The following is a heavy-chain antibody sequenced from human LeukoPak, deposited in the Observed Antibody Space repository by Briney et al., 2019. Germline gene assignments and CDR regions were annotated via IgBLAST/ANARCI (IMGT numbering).Heavy chain of an antibody. V-gene: IGHV4-4*07. D-gene: IGHD4-17*01. CDR2: VHFSGTT. CDR1: GGSISGFY. J-gene: IGHJ4*02. Sequence: SETLSLTCTVSGGSISGFYWSRIRQPAGKGLEWIGRVHFSGTTNYNPSLESRVTISVDTSKNQFSLKLSSVTAADTAVYFCAGYHAYGVTTPPLGYWGQGTLVTVSS. CDR3: AGYHAYGVTTPPLGY.